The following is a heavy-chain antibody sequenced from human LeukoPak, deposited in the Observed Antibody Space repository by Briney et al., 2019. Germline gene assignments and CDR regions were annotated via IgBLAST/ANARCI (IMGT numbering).Heavy chain of an antibody. CDR3: ARTRPNYYYYYMDV. CDR2: IYYSGST. Sequence: SETLSLTCTVSGGSISSSSYYWGWIRQPPGKGLEWIGSIYYSGSTYYNPSLKSRVTISVDTSKNQFSLKLSSVTAADTAVYYCARTRPNYYYYYMDVWGQGTLVTVSS. J-gene: IGHJ6*03. V-gene: IGHV4-39*07. CDR1: GGSISSSSYY.